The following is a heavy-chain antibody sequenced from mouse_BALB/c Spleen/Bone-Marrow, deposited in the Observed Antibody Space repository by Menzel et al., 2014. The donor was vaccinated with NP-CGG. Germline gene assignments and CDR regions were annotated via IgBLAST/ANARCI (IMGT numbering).Heavy chain of an antibody. Sequence: VQLQQSGAELVKPGASVKLSCTASGFNIKDTYMHWVKQRPEQGLEWIGRIDPANGNTKYDPKFQGRATITADTSSNTAYLQLSSLTSEDTAVYYCARYGNYCYAMDYWGQGTSVTVSS. CDR3: ARYGNYCYAMDY. D-gene: IGHD2-1*01. CDR1: GFNIKDTY. CDR2: IDPANGNT. J-gene: IGHJ4*01. V-gene: IGHV14-3*02.